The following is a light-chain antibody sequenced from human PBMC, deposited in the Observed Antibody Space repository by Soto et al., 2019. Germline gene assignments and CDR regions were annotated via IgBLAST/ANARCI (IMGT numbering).Light chain of an antibody. CDR3: QQYGSSPS. CDR1: QSVSSRS. V-gene: IGKV3-20*01. CDR2: GSA. J-gene: IGKJ4*01. Sequence: EIVLTQSPGTLSLSPGERATLSCRASQSVSSRSVPWYQQKPGHAPRLLIYGSATRASTIPARFSGSGSGTDFTLTISRLQPEDFAVYFCQQYGSSPSFGGGTKVEIK.